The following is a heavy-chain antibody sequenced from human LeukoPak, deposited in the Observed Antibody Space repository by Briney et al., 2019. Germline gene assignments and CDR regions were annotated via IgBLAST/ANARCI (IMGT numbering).Heavy chain of an antibody. D-gene: IGHD3-22*01. CDR1: GGSISSGGYY. Sequence: SETLSLTCTVSGGSISSGGYYWSWIRQPPGKGLEWIGYIYYSGSTNYNPSLKSRVTISVDTSKNQFSLKLSSVTAADTAVYYCARDRQVNYYYGMDVWGQGTTVTVSS. V-gene: IGHV4-61*08. CDR2: IYYSGST. J-gene: IGHJ6*02. CDR3: ARDRQVNYYYGMDV.